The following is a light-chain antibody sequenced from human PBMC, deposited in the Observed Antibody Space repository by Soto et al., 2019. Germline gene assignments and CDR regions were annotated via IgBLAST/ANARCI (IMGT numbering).Light chain of an antibody. V-gene: IGKV3-20*01. J-gene: IGKJ5*01. CDR3: QQYSTSPT. CDR2: GAS. CDR1: QSVSSTY. Sequence: EIVFTQAPATLSLSPGERATLSCGASQSVSSTYLISYQQKPGQAPRLLIYGASSRATGIPDRFSGSGSGTDFTLTISRLEPEDFAVYYCQQYSTSPTFGEGTRLAI.